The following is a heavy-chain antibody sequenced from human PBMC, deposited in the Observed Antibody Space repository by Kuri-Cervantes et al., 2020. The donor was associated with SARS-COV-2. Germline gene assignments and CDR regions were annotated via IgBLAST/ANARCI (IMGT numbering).Heavy chain of an antibody. J-gene: IGHJ4*02. V-gene: IGHV2-70*04. Sequence: SGPPLVSPTQTLTLICTFSGFSLSTSGMRVSWIRQPPGKALEWLALIDWGDDKFYSTSLKTRLTISKDIAKNQVVLTMTNMDPVDTATYYCARISTVTTWTWYYFDDWGQGTLVTVSS. CDR3: ARISTVTTWTWYYFDD. CDR2: IDWGDDK. CDR1: GFSLSTSGMR. D-gene: IGHD4-17*01.